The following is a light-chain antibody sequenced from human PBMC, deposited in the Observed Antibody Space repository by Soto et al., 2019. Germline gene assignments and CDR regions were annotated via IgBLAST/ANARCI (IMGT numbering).Light chain of an antibody. CDR2: RSY. CDR3: AAWDDSLSGPV. CDR1: SSNMGTNS. J-gene: IGLJ1*01. Sequence: QSVLTQPPSVSGTPGQSVTISCSGGSSNMGTNSVSWYQHSPGTAPKLLIFRSYQRPSGVPDRFSGSKSGTSASLAIRGLQSEDEADYYCAAWDDSLSGPVFGTGTKVTVL. V-gene: IGLV1-44*01.